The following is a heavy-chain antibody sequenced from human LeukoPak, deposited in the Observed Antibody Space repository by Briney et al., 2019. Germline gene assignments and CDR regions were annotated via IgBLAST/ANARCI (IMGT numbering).Heavy chain of an antibody. CDR3: ARSNSYGYVRTMDV. Sequence: GGSLRLSCVASGFTFSTYTMNWIRQAPGKGLEWVSYITTSGSTIYYIDSVKGRFTISRDNAKNSLYLQMNSLRAEDTAVYYCARSNSYGYVRTMDVWGQGTTVTVSS. V-gene: IGHV3-48*04. CDR2: ITTSGSTI. D-gene: IGHD5-18*01. CDR1: GFTFSTYT. J-gene: IGHJ6*02.